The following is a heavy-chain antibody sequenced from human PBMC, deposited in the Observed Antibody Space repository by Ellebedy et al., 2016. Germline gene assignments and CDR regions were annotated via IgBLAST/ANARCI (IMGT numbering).Heavy chain of an antibody. CDR2: IYTSGST. V-gene: IGHV4-4*07. J-gene: IGHJ3*02. CDR1: GGSISSYY. CDR3: ARWGFGADAFDI. Sequence: GSLRLXCTVSGGSISSYYWSWIRQPAGKGLEWIGRIYTSGSTNYNPSLKSRVTMSVDTSKNQFSLKLSSVTAADTAVYYCARWGFGADAFDIWGQGTMVTVSS. D-gene: IGHD3-10*01.